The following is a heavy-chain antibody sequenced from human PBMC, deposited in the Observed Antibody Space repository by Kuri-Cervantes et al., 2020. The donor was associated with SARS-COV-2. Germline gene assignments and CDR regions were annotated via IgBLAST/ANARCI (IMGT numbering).Heavy chain of an antibody. Sequence: GESLKISCAASGFTFSGSAMHWVRQASGKGLEWVGRIRSKANSYATAYAASVKGRFTISRDDSKDTAYLQMNSLRAEDTAVYYCARRGSSWDYWGQGTLVTVSS. V-gene: IGHV3-73*01. CDR2: IRSKANSYAT. CDR1: GFTFSGSA. J-gene: IGHJ4*02. CDR3: ARRGSSWDY. D-gene: IGHD6-13*01.